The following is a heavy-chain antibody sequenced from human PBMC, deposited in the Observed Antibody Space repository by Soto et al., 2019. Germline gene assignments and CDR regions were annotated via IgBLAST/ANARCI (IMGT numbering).Heavy chain of an antibody. J-gene: IGHJ6*01. Sequence: QAQLVQSGAEVKKPGASVKVSCKASGYTFYSHSISWVRQAPGQGLEWMGRINGDYGNTQYAQKFRGRVTMTTDTSKTTVYMELTSLRSDDTAVYYCARCIQGDYYYGMDVWGQGTTVTVSS. CDR2: INGDYGNT. D-gene: IGHD5-18*01. CDR1: GYTFYSHS. CDR3: ARCIQGDYYYGMDV. V-gene: IGHV1-18*01.